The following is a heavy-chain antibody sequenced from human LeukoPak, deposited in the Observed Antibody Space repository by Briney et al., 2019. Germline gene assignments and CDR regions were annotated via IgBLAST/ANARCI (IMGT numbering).Heavy chain of an antibody. Sequence: GGSLRLSCVASGFTFGTYAMRWVRQAPGQGLEWVSAITAGGGTIYYADSVRGRFTISRDNSKNTVYLQMNSLRVEDTAVYYCAKRESPTAGASDQWGRGTLVTVSP. D-gene: IGHD1-26*01. CDR1: GFTFGTYA. CDR2: ITAGGGTI. V-gene: IGHV3-23*01. CDR3: AKRESPTAGASDQ. J-gene: IGHJ4*02.